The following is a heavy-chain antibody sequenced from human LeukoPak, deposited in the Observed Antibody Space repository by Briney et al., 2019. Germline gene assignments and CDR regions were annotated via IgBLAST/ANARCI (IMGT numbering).Heavy chain of an antibody. CDR1: GFTFSSYG. CDR3: AKPSADDYYYDSSGYYYYYYMDV. CDR2: IRYDGSNK. Sequence: GGSLRLSCAASGFTFSSYGMHWVRQAPGKGLEWVAFIRYDGSNKYYADSVKGRFTISRDNSKNTLYLQMNSLRAEDTAVYYCAKPSADDYYYDSSGYYYYYYMDVWGKGTTVTISS. V-gene: IGHV3-30*02. J-gene: IGHJ6*03. D-gene: IGHD3-22*01.